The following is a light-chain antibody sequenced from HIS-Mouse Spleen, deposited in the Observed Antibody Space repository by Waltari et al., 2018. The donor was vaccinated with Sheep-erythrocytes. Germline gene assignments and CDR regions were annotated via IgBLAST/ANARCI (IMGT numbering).Light chain of an antibody. CDR2: DVS. V-gene: IGLV2-11*01. CDR3: CSYAGSYNHV. J-gene: IGLJ1*01. CDR1: SSDVGGYNY. Sequence: QSALTQPRSVSGSPGQSVTISCTGTSSDVGGYNYVSWYQQHPGNAPKLMMYDVSKRPSGVADRFSGSKSGNTASLTISGLQAEDEADYYCCSYAGSYNHVFATGTKVTVL.